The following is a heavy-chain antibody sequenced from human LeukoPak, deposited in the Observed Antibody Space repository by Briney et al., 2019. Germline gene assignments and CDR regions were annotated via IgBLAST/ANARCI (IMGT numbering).Heavy chain of an antibody. CDR1: GYNFIAYY. J-gene: IGHJ4*02. V-gene: IGHV1-2*02. Sequence: ASLTVSFTASGYNFIAYYLVWVRQAPGQGLEWMGWINPNTGVTNYAQKFQGRITMTRDTPISTAYMELSSLRSDDTAMYYCARGQPSPLDYWGQGTLVTVSS. CDR3: ARGQPSPLDY. D-gene: IGHD1-14*01. CDR2: INPNTGVT.